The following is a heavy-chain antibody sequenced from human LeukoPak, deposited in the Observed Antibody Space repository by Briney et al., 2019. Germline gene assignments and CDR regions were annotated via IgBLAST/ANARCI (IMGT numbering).Heavy chain of an antibody. J-gene: IGHJ3*02. V-gene: IGHV3-23*01. CDR3: AKDLGYYDSSGYLNDAFDI. CDR1: GFTFSFYG. Sequence: QPGGTLRLSCAASGFTFSFYGMSWVRQSPGKGLEWVSAVSGSGGSTYYADSVKGRFTISRDNSKNTLYLQMNSLRAEDTAVYYCAKDLGYYDSSGYLNDAFDIWGQGTMVTVSS. D-gene: IGHD3-22*01. CDR2: VSGSGGST.